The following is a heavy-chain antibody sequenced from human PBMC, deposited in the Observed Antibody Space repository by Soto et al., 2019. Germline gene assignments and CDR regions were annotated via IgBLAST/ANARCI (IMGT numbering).Heavy chain of an antibody. CDR3: VRQGAALRDYYYGMDV. V-gene: IGHV1-69*05. D-gene: IGHD6-25*01. Sequence: QVQLVQSGAEVKKPGSSVKVSCKASGGTFSSYAISWVRQAPGQGLEWMGGIIPIFGTANYAQKFQGRVTSXXDESTSTAYRELSSLRSEDTAVYYGVRQGAALRDYYYGMDVWGQGTTVTVSS. J-gene: IGHJ6*02. CDR2: IIPIFGTA. CDR1: GGTFSSYA.